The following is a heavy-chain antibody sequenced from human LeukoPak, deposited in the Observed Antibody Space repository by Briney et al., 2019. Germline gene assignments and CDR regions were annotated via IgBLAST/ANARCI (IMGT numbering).Heavy chain of an antibody. CDR2: TSSSSSTI. D-gene: IGHD2-15*01. V-gene: IGHV3-48*02. CDR1: GFTFSSYS. CDR3: ARARGTGWYFDL. Sequence: GGSLRLSCAASGFTFSSYSMDWVRQAPGKGLEWVSYTSSSSSTIKYADSVRGRFTISRDDAETSLYLQMSSLGDEDTAVYYCARARGTGWYFDLWGRGTLVTVSS. J-gene: IGHJ2*01.